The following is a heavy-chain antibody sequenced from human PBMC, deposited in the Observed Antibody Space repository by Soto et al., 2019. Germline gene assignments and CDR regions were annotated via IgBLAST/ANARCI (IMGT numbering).Heavy chain of an antibody. D-gene: IGHD6-13*01. CDR1: GYTFINFD. J-gene: IGHJ5*02. Sequence: ASVKVSCKASGYTFINFDISWVRQAAGQGLEWLGWMNPGSGKTGYASKFQGRVAMTRDASTGTSHLELSSLTSNDTAVYYCARMASAGTLNWFDPWGQGTLVTVSS. CDR2: MNPGSGKT. V-gene: IGHV1-8*02. CDR3: ARMASAGTLNWFDP.